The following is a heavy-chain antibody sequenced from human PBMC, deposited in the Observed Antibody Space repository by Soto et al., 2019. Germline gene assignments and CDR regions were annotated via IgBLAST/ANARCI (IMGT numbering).Heavy chain of an antibody. D-gene: IGHD6-6*01. Sequence: QVQLVQSGAEVRKPGSSVRVSCKASGGSFNRHTISWVRQAPGQGLEWMGGIIPIFGTANHAQKFQGRVTIIADESTSTVYMELSSLRSDDTAVYYCVRDRGSSSKMYNWFDPWGQGTLVTVSS. CDR3: VRDRGSSSKMYNWFDP. J-gene: IGHJ5*02. CDR1: GGSFNRHT. V-gene: IGHV1-69*01. CDR2: IIPIFGTA.